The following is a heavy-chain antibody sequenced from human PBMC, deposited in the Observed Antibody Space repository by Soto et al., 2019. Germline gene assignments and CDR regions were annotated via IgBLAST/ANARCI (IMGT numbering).Heavy chain of an antibody. CDR2: IDVGSGNT. D-gene: IGHD3-22*01. J-gene: IGHJ4*02. Sequence: SVKVSCKASGFNFTSSAVQWVRQARGQRLARIGWIDVGSGNTNYAQKFQERVTITMDMSTSTAYMELSSLRYEEPDVYYFAVTYYYDSSGYLDYWSQGXLVTVYS. CDR3: AVTYYYDSSGYLDY. V-gene: IGHV1-58*01. CDR1: GFNFTSSA.